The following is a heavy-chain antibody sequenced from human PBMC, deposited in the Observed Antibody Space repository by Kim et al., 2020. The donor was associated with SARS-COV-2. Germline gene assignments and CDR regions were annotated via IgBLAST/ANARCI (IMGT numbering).Heavy chain of an antibody. CDR2: IYYSGST. V-gene: IGHV4-39*01. CDR1: GGSISSSSYY. Sequence: SETLSLTCTVSGGSISSSSYYWGWIRQPPGKGLEWLGNIYYSGSTYYNPSLKSRVTISIDTSKNQFSLELSSLTAADTAVYYCARRWGTTVGPKIHWYFDLWGRGTLVTVSS. J-gene: IGHJ2*01. CDR3: ARRWGTTVGPKIHWYFDL. D-gene: IGHD1-26*01.